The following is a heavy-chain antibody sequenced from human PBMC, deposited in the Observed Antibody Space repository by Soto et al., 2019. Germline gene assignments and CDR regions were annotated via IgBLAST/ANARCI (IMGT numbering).Heavy chain of an antibody. D-gene: IGHD3-9*01. CDR2: INHSGST. J-gene: IGHJ4*02. CDR1: GGSFSGYY. CDR3: ARVSDDILTGPPYLDY. V-gene: IGHV4-34*01. Sequence: QVQLQQWGAGLLKPSETLFLTCAVYGGSFSGYYWSWIRQPPGKGLEWIREINHSGSTNYNPSLKNRVTITVDTSKNQFSLKLSSVTAADTAVYYCARVSDDILTGPPYLDYWGQGTLVTVSS.